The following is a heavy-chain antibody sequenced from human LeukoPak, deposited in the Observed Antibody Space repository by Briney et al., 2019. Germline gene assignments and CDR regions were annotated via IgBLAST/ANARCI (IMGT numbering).Heavy chain of an antibody. Sequence: PGGSLRLSCAASGFTFSSYAMSWVRQAPGKGLEWVSAISGSGGSTYYADSVKGRFTTSRDNSKNTLYLQMNSLRAEDTAVYYCAKGGPVLLWFGESINWFDPWGQGTLVTVSS. D-gene: IGHD3-10*01. CDR3: AKGGPVLLWFGESINWFDP. CDR2: ISGSGGST. V-gene: IGHV3-23*01. CDR1: GFTFSSYA. J-gene: IGHJ5*02.